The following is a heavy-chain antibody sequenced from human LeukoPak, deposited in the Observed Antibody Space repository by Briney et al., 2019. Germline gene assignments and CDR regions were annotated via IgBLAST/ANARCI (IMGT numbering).Heavy chain of an antibody. CDR2: IYHSGST. CDR3: ARQMGTSLDY. D-gene: IGHD5-24*01. J-gene: IGHJ4*02. V-gene: IGHV4-38-2*01. Sequence: SETLSLTCAVSGYSISSGYYWGWIRQPPGKGLEWIGSIYHSGSTYYNSSLKSRVTISVDTSKNQFSLKLSSVTAADTAVYYCARQMGTSLDYWGQGTLVTVSS. CDR1: GYSISSGYY.